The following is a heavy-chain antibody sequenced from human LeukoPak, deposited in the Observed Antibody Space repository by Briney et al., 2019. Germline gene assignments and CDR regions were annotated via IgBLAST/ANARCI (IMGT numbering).Heavy chain of an antibody. Sequence: GGSLRLSCAASGFTFSDYYMSWIRQAPGKGLEWVSYISSSGSTIYYADPVKGRFTISRDNAKNSLYLQMNSLRAEDTAVYYCARDRNWGPTDYWGQGTLVTVSS. J-gene: IGHJ4*02. CDR2: ISSSGSTI. V-gene: IGHV3-11*01. D-gene: IGHD7-27*01. CDR3: ARDRNWGPTDY. CDR1: GFTFSDYY.